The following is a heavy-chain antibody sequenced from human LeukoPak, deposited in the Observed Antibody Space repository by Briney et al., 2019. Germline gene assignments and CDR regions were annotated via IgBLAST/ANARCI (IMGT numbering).Heavy chain of an antibody. CDR1: GFTFSSYT. V-gene: IGHV3-23*01. J-gene: IGHJ4*02. CDR2: ISGSGGST. CDR3: ARSGSGSYFLDY. D-gene: IGHD3-10*01. Sequence: PGGSLRLSCAASGFTFSSYTMSWVRQAPGRGLEWVSAISGSGGSTYYADSVEGRFTISRDNFKHTLYLQMNSLRAEDTAVYYCARSGSGSYFLDYWGQGTLVTVSS.